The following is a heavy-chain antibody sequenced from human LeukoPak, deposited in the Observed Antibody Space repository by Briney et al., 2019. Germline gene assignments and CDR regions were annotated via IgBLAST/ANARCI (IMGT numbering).Heavy chain of an antibody. CDR2: IYYSGST. D-gene: IGHD6-13*01. CDR1: GGSISSYY. V-gene: IGHV4-59*01. CDR3: ARARSSPPYYYYGMDV. Sequence: SETLSLTCTVSGGSISSYYWSWIRQPPGKGLEWIGYIYYSGSTNYNPSLKRRVTISVDTSKNQFSLKLSSVTAADTAVYYCARARSSPPYYYYGMDVWGQGTTVTVSS. J-gene: IGHJ6*02.